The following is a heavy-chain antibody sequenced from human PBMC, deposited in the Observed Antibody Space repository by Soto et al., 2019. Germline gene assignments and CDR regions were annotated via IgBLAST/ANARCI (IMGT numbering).Heavy chain of an antibody. J-gene: IGHJ6*02. CDR3: ARAMVRGKNYYGVDV. CDR1: GASINSSDW. V-gene: IGHV4-4*02. CDR2: VYHSGST. D-gene: IGHD3-10*01. Sequence: SETLSLTCTVSGASINSSDWWTWVRQSPGRGLEWIASVYHSGSTNYNPSLRDRVIISVDKSRNQFSLKLTSVTAADTAMYYCARAMVRGKNYYGVDVWGQGTTVTVS.